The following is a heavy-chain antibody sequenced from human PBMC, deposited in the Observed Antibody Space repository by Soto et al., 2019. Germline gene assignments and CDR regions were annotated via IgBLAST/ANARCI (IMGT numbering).Heavy chain of an antibody. CDR1: FFSFLFYY. V-gene: IGHV4-34*01. CDR3: ARRASRWLLRGMPSGFDY. J-gene: IGHJ4*02. CDR2: INHSGST. D-gene: IGHD3-22*01. Sequence: LSLPFSFSFFSFLFYYWSWIRQPPGKGLEWIVEINHSGSTNYNPSLKSRVTISVDTSKNQFSLKLSSVTAADTAVYYCARRASRWLLRGMPSGFDYWGQGTLVTVSS.